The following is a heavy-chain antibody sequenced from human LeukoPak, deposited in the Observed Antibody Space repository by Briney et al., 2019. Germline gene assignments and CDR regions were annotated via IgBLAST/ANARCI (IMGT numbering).Heavy chain of an antibody. V-gene: IGHV5-51*01. J-gene: IGHJ4*02. CDR2: IYPADSDI. D-gene: IGHD6-13*01. Sequence: GESLKISCKGSGYSINNYWIAWVRQMPGKGLEWMGIIYPADSDIRYSPSFQGQVTISADKSISTAYLQWNSLKASDTAMYYCARQGYSSSWPYWGQGTLVTVSS. CDR1: GYSINNYW. CDR3: ARQGYSSSWPY.